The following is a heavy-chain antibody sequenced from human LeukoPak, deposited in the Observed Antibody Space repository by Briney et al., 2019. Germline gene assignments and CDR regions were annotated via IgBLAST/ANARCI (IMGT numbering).Heavy chain of an antibody. J-gene: IGHJ4*02. D-gene: IGHD2-15*01. Sequence: SETLSLTCTVSGGSISSYYWSWIRQPPGKGLEWIGYIYYSGSTNYNPSIKSRVTISVDTSKNQFSLKLSSVTAADTAVYYCARGYCSGGSCYDYWGQGTLVTVSS. V-gene: IGHV4-59*01. CDR1: GGSISSYY. CDR3: ARGYCSGGSCYDY. CDR2: IYYSGST.